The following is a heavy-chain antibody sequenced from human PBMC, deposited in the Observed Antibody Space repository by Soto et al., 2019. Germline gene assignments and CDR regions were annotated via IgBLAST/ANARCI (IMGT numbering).Heavy chain of an antibody. CDR2: INHSGST. V-gene: IGHV4-34*01. D-gene: IGHD2-15*01. CDR3: ARGLVGYCSGGSCWGKDMDV. CDR1: GGSFSGYY. J-gene: IGHJ6*03. Sequence: QVQLQQWGAGLLKPSETLSLTCAVYGGSFSGYYWSWIRQPPGKGLEWIGEINHSGSTNYNPSLKSRVTISVDTSKNQFSLKLSSVTAADTAVYYCARGLVGYCSGGSCWGKDMDVWGKGTTVTVSS.